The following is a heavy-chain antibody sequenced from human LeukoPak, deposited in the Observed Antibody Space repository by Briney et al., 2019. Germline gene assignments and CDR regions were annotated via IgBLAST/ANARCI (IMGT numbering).Heavy chain of an antibody. CDR3: ARGGREFDY. D-gene: IGHD3-16*01. Sequence: PSQTLSLTCTVSGGSISSGSYYWSWIRQLAGKGLEWIGRIYTSGSTNYNPSLKSRVTISVDTSKNQFSLKLSSVTAADTAVYYCARGGREFDYWGQGTLVTVSS. CDR1: GGSISSGSYY. CDR2: IYTSGST. J-gene: IGHJ4*02. V-gene: IGHV4-61*02.